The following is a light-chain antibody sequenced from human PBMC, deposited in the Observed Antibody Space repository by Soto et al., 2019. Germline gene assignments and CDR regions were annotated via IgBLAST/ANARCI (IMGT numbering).Light chain of an antibody. V-gene: IGLV1-47*01. Sequence: QSVLTQPPSASGTPGQRVTISCSGNTSNLEDNHVYWYRRLPGTAPRLLLYRNNQRPSGVPVRFSGSKSGTSASLAISGLRSEDEADYVCAAWADSLSVGVFGGGTKLTVL. CDR2: RNN. J-gene: IGLJ2*01. CDR1: TSNLEDNH. CDR3: AAWADSLSVGV.